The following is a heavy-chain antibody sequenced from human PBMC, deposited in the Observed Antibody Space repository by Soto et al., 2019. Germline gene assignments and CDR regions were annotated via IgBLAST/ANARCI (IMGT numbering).Heavy chain of an antibody. CDR3: GRGGYGHGDLFQY. D-gene: IGHD5-18*01. J-gene: IGHJ4*02. CDR2: IKNDGSAT. V-gene: IGHV3-7*04. Sequence: PGVSLRLSCGAAEFTFGVEWSRWVRQTPGKGLEWVANIKNDGSATYYVDSVKGRFTISRDNAKNSLFLQMNSLRAEDTAMYYCGRGGYGHGDLFQYWGQGT. CDR1: EFTFGVEW.